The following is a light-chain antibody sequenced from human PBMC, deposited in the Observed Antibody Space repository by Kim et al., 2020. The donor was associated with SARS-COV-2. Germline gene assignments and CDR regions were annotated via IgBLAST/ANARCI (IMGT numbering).Light chain of an antibody. CDR2: DVD. J-gene: IGLJ2*01. Sequence: QSLTISCTGTSADIGAYKRVSWYQQCPGKAPKRIIWDVDERPSGVPGRFFGSKSGDTAYLTIFGLQAEDEADYYCCSYAGSSTVIFGGGTKVTGL. CDR3: CSYAGSSTVI. CDR1: SADIGAYKR. V-gene: IGLV2-11*03.